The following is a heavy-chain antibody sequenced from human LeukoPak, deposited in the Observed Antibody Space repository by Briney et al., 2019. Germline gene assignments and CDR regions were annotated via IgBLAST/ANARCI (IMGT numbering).Heavy chain of an antibody. J-gene: IGHJ4*02. V-gene: IGHV3-53*01. CDR3: ATTRGSSFDY. Sequence: PGGSLRLSCAASGFTFSSYSMNWLRQAPGKGLEWVSIIYRSGNTYYADSVKGRFTISRDNSKNTLYLQMNSLRVEDTALYYCATTRGSSFDYWGQGTLVTVSP. CDR2: IYRSGNT. D-gene: IGHD1-26*01. CDR1: GFTFSSYS.